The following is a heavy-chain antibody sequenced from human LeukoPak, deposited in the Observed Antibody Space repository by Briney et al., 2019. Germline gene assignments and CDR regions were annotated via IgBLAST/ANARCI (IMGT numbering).Heavy chain of an antibody. D-gene: IGHD5-18*01. Sequence: AGGSLRLSCAASGFTFSSYGMYWVRQAPGKGLECVAFITYDGSEMYYADSVKGRFTISRDNSRDTLYLQVNSLRGDDTAIYYCARNRGYTYDYDSFDPWGQGTLVTVSS. CDR1: GFTFSSYG. J-gene: IGHJ5*02. CDR2: ITYDGSEM. CDR3: ARNRGYTYDYDSFDP. V-gene: IGHV3-30*19.